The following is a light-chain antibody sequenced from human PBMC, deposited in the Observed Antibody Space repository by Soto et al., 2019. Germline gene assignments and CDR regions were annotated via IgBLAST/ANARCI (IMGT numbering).Light chain of an antibody. CDR1: QSVNSN. J-gene: IGKJ5*01. CDR2: GIS. Sequence: EVVLTQSPGTLSLSRGESATLSCRASQSVNSNYLAWYQQHPGQPPRLLIYGISTRATGIPARFSGSGSGTEFSLTISSLQSEDFAVYYCQQYSKWPITFGQGTRLEIK. CDR3: QQYSKWPIT. V-gene: IGKV3-15*01.